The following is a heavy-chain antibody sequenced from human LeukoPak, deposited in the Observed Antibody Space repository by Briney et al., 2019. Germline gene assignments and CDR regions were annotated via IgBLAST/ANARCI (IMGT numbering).Heavy chain of an antibody. Sequence: PSETLSLTCTVSGGSISSYYWSWIRQPPGKGLEWIGYIYYSGSTNYNPSLKSRVTISVDTSKNQFSLKLSSVTAADTAVYYCARNYCSSTSCYKVYCYGMDVWGQGTTVTVSS. J-gene: IGHJ6*02. CDR3: ARNYCSSTSCYKVYCYGMDV. V-gene: IGHV4-59*08. D-gene: IGHD2-2*02. CDR2: IYYSGST. CDR1: GGSISSYY.